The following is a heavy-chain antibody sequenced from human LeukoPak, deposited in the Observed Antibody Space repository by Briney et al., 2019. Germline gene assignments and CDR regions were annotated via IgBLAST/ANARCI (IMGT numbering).Heavy chain of an antibody. D-gene: IGHD3-10*01. V-gene: IGHV3-23*01. CDR1: GFTFSSYA. Sequence: PGGSLRLSCTASGFTFSSYAMSWVRQAPGKGLEWVSAISGSGGSTYYADSVKGRFTISRDNSKNTLYLQMNSLRAEDTAVYYCAKPDPGDRFGELLDYWGQGTLVTVSS. J-gene: IGHJ4*02. CDR2: ISGSGGST. CDR3: AKPDPGDRFGELLDY.